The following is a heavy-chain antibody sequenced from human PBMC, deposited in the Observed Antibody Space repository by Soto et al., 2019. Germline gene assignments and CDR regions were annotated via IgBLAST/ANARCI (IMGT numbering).Heavy chain of an antibody. CDR3: ARDRSSSGYQPY. V-gene: IGHV3-21*01. Sequence: TGGSLRLSCAASGFTFSSYSMNWVRQAPGKGLEWVSSISSSSYIYYADSVKGRFTISRDNAKNSLYLQMNSLRAEDTAVYYCARDRSSSGYQPYWGQGTLVTVSS. D-gene: IGHD3-22*01. CDR1: GFTFSSYS. J-gene: IGHJ4*02. CDR2: ISSSSYI.